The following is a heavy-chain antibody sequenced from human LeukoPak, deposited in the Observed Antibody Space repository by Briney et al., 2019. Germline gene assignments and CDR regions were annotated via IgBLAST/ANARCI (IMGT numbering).Heavy chain of an antibody. V-gene: IGHV3-48*01. J-gene: IGHJ5*02. CDR3: ARDANWFDP. CDR2: ISSGSSTI. CDR1: GFTFSSYS. Sequence: PGGSLRLSCAASGFTFSSYSMNWVRQAPGKGLEWVSYISSGSSTIYYADSVKGRFTISRDNAKNSLYLQMNSLRAEDTAVYYCARDANWFDPWGQGTLVTVSS.